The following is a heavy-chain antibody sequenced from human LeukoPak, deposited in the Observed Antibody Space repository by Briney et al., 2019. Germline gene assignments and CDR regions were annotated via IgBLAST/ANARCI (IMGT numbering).Heavy chain of an antibody. CDR1: GFTFSAHS. CDR3: ARRRGSSWYYFDY. V-gene: IGHV3-21*04. D-gene: IGHD6-13*01. J-gene: IGHJ4*02. CDR2: ISSRSSYI. Sequence: GGSLRLSCAASGFTFSAHSMNWVRQAPGKGLEWVASISSRSSYIYYGGSVKGRFTVSRDNAKNSLYLQMNSLRAEDTALYYCARRRGSSWYYFDYWGQGTLVTVSS.